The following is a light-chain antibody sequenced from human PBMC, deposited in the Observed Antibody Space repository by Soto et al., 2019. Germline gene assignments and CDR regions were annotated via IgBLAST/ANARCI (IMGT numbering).Light chain of an antibody. Sequence: EIVLTQSPGTLSLSPGERATLSCRASQSVSSNYLAWYQQKPGQAPRLLIYGASSRATGIPDRFSGSGSGTDFTLTISRLEPEDLVVYYCQQYGSSPPLTFGGGTKVEIK. CDR3: QQYGSSPPLT. J-gene: IGKJ4*01. CDR2: GAS. CDR1: QSVSSNY. V-gene: IGKV3-20*01.